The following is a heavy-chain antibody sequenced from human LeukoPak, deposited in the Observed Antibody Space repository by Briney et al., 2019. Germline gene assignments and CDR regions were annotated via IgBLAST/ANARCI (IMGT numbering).Heavy chain of an antibody. V-gene: IGHV1-2*02. CDR1: GYTFTDYY. CDR2: INPNSGGT. Sequence: ASVKVSCKASGYTFTDYYMHWVRQAPGQGLEWMGWINPNSGGTNYAQKFQGRVTMTRDTSISTAYMELSRLRSDDTAVYYCARVGGDYYDSCHDYWGQGTLVTVSS. CDR3: ARVGGDYYDSCHDY. D-gene: IGHD3-22*01. J-gene: IGHJ4*02.